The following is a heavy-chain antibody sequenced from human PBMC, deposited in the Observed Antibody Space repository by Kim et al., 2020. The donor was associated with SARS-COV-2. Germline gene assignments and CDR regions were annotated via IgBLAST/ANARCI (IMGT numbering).Heavy chain of an antibody. D-gene: IGHD4-17*01. V-gene: IGHV3-7*03. CDR2: IKQDGSEK. Sequence: GGSLRLSCAASGFTFSSYWMNWVRQAPGKGLEWVANIKQDGSEKYYVDSVKGRFTISRDNAKNSLYLKMNSLRAEDTAVYYCARDFTVTTHYYYGMDLWGKGTTLTVPT. J-gene: IGHJ6*04. CDR3: ARDFTVTTHYYYGMDL. CDR1: GFTFSSYW.